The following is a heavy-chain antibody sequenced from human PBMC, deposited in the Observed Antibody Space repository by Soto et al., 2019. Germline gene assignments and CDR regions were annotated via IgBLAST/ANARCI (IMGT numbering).Heavy chain of an antibody. CDR2: INAGNGNT. CDR3: ATIPSHYDYYSMDV. J-gene: IGHJ6*02. D-gene: IGHD2-2*02. CDR1: GYTFTSFV. Sequence: ASVKVSCQASGYTFTSFVIHWVRQAPGQRLEWLGWINAGNGNTKYSQKFQGRVTITRDTSARTAYMELSSLRSQDTAVYYCATIPSHYDYYSMDVWGQGTTVTVSS. V-gene: IGHV1-3*01.